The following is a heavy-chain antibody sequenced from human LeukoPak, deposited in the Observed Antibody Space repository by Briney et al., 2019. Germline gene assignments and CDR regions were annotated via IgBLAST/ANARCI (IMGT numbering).Heavy chain of an antibody. J-gene: IGHJ4*02. V-gene: IGHV3-30*18. D-gene: IGHD5-12*01. CDR3: AKGYRGYDLTVIDY. Sequence: GWSLRLSCAASGFTFSNYGMHWVRQAPGKGLELVAVISYDGSNKYYADSVKGRFTISRDNSKNTLYLQMNSLRAEDTAVYYCAKGYRGYDLTVIDYWGQGTLVTVSS. CDR1: GFTFSNYG. CDR2: ISYDGSNK.